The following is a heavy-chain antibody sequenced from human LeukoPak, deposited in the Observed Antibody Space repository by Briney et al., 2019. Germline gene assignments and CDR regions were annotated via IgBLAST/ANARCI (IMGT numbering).Heavy chain of an antibody. V-gene: IGHV4-34*01. CDR1: GGSFSGYY. CDR3: ARGQGGSSHYYDRGTYYFDY. Sequence: PSETLSLTCAVYGGSFSGYYWSWIRQPPGKGLEWIVEINHSGSTNYNPSLKSRVTISVDTSKNQFSLKLSSVTAADTAVYYCARGQGGSSHYYDRGTYYFDYWGQGTLVTVSS. J-gene: IGHJ4*02. D-gene: IGHD3-22*01. CDR2: INHSGST.